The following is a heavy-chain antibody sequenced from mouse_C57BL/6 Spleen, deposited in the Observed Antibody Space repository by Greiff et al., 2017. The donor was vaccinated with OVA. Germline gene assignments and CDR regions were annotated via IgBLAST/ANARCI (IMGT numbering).Heavy chain of an antibody. V-gene: IGHV5-9*01. CDR3: ARQTGTGYFDY. Sequence: EVMLVESGGGLVKPGGSLKLSCAASGFTFSSYTMSWVRQTPEKRLEWVATISGGGGNTYYPDSVKGRFTISRDNAKNTLYLQMSSLRSEDTALYYCARQTGTGYFDYWGQGTTLTVSS. CDR1: GFTFSSYT. J-gene: IGHJ2*01. CDR2: ISGGGGNT. D-gene: IGHD4-1*01.